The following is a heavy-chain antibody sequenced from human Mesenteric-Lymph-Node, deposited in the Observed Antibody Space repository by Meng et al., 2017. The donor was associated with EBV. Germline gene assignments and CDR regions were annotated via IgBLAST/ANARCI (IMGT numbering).Heavy chain of an antibody. J-gene: IGHJ4*02. CDR1: SGSISSSHW. CDR3: GTMVARWGAENPNDY. CDR2: IYHSGST. V-gene: IGHV4-4*02. D-gene: IGHD2-8*01. Sequence: VPVRQPGPGLVQLTWSLSLTVSVSSGSISSSHWWSWVRQPPGKGLEWIGDIYHSGSTNYSPSLKSRVTMSMDTSNNQFSLRLTSVTAADTAVYYCGTMVARWGAENPNDYWGQGILVTVSS.